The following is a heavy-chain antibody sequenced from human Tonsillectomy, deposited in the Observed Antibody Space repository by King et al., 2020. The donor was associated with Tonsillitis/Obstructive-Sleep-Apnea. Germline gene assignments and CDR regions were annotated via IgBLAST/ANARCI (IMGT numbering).Heavy chain of an antibody. D-gene: IGHD3/OR15-3a*01. V-gene: IGHV3-74*01. CDR2: INTDGRGT. CDR1: GLSLSNYW. Sequence: VQLVESGGGLVQPGGSLRLSCAASGLSLSNYWMHWVRQAPGKGLVWVSRINTDGRGTTYADSVKGRFTISRDNAKNTLYLQMSSPRADDTAVYYCATEGRTGAFDIWGQGTMVTVSS. J-gene: IGHJ3*02. CDR3: ATEGRTGAFDI.